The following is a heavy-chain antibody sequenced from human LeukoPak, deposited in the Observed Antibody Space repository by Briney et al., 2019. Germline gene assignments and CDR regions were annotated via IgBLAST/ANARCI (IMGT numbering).Heavy chain of an antibody. CDR1: SDSISSYY. J-gene: IGHJ5*02. V-gene: IGHV4-59*01. CDR3: ATCRDEFCDYGFTS. Sequence: SETLSLTCTVASDSISSYYWSWSRQPPGGGLEWVGYIYHSGSTNYNPSLKSRVTISLDTSKNLFSLKLTSVTAADTAVYYCATCRDEFCDYGFTSWGQGTLVTVSS. D-gene: IGHD4-17*01. CDR2: IYHSGST.